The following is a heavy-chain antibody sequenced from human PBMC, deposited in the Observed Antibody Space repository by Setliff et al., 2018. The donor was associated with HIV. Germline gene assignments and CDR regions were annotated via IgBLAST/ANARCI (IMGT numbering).Heavy chain of an antibody. Sequence: SETLSPPSPFPVAPFSTYYWSWIRQPAGEGPEYIGRVHSTGTTIYNPSLKSRVTMSVDASKNQLSLKLRSVTAADTAVYYCARARITMIGGRLEPYAFDRWGQGTKVTVSS. J-gene: IGHJ3*01. D-gene: IGHD3-10*01. CDR3: ARARITMIGGRLEPYAFDR. CDR2: VHSTGTT. V-gene: IGHV4-4*07. CDR1: VAPFSTYY.